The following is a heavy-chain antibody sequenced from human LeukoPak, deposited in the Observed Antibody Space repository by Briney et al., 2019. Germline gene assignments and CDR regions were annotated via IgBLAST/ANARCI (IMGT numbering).Heavy chain of an antibody. D-gene: IGHD3-3*01. CDR2: IYYSGST. V-gene: IGHV4-59*01. Sequence: SETLSLTCTVAGGSISSYYWSWIRQPPGKGLEWIGYIYYSGSTNYNPSLKSRVTISVDTSKNQFSLKPSSVTAADTAVYYCARDSVTIFAFDPWGQGTLVTVSS. J-gene: IGHJ5*02. CDR3: ARDSVTIFAFDP. CDR1: GGSISSYY.